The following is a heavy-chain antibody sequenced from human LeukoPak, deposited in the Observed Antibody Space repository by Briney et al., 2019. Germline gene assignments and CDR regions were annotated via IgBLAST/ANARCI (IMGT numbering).Heavy chain of an antibody. CDR1: GYTFTGYY. CDR3: ARADRVEGYCSGGSCYGFDY. Sequence: ASVKVSCKASGYTFTGYYMHWVRQAPGQGLEWMGWINPNSGGTNYAQKFQGRVTMTRDTSISTAYMELSRLRSDDTAVYYCARADRVEGYCSGGSCYGFDYRGQGTLVTVCS. D-gene: IGHD2-15*01. CDR2: INPNSGGT. V-gene: IGHV1-2*02. J-gene: IGHJ4*02.